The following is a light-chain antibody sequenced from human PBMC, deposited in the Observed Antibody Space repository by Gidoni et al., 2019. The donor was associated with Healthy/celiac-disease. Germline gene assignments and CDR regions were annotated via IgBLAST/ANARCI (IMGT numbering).Light chain of an antibody. V-gene: IGLV1-40*01. CDR1: SSNIGAGYD. Sequence: QSVLTQPPSVSGAPGQRVTISCTGSSSNIGAGYDGHWYQQLPGTAPKLLIYGNSNRPSGVPDRFSGSKSGTSASLAITGLQAEDEADYYCQSYDSSLSGLHVVFGGGTKLTVL. CDR2: GNS. CDR3: QSYDSSLSGLHVV. J-gene: IGLJ2*01.